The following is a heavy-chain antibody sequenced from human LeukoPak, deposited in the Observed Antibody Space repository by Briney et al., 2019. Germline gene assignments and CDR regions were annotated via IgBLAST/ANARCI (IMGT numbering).Heavy chain of an antibody. CDR2: IYSGGST. Sequence: GGSLRLSCAASGFTVSSNYMSWVRQAPGKGLEWVSVIYSGGSTYYADSVKGRFTISRDNSKNTLYLQMNSLRAEDTAVYYCARDRSGGWKDVDVWGKGTTVTVSS. J-gene: IGHJ6*04. CDR1: GFTVSSNY. D-gene: IGHD6-19*01. CDR3: ARDRSGGWKDVDV. V-gene: IGHV3-53*01.